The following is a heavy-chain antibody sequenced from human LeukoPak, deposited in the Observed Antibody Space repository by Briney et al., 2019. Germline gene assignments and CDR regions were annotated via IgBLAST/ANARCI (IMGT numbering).Heavy chain of an antibody. CDR2: IYYSGTT. Sequence: SETLSLTCTVSGGSISYYYWSWIRQSPGKGLEWTGYIYYSGTTNHNPSLKSRVTISVDTSKNQFSLQLRSVTAADTAVYYCARDSTHDYSNYWFDPWGQGTLVTASS. J-gene: IGHJ5*02. D-gene: IGHD4-11*01. V-gene: IGHV4-59*01. CDR3: ARDSTHDYSNYWFDP. CDR1: GGSISYYY.